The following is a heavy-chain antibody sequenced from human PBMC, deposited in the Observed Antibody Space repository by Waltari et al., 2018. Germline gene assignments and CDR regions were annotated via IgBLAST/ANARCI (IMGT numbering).Heavy chain of an antibody. CDR1: AGSMSSYY. CDR3: ARGVYTFDSRWHYDL. V-gene: IGHV4-59*13. Sequence: QVQLQESGPGLVKPSETLSLTCTVSAGSMSSYYWSWLRQSPGRGLEWIGYIYVSGATNYNPSLQNRVTISLHKSKNQFSLQLRSVIAADTAIYFCARGVYTFDSRWHYDLWGRGTLVAVSS. CDR2: IYVSGAT. J-gene: IGHJ2*01. D-gene: IGHD5-12*01.